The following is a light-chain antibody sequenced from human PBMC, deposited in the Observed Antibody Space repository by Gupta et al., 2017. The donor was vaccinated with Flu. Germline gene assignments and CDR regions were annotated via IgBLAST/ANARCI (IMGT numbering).Light chain of an antibody. V-gene: IGKV3-15*01. Sequence: EIVMRQSPATLSVSPGDGATLSCRASESVSGNVAWYQQVHGQAPRLLIYGATNRAADTPIRFRGSGSGTEFTLTISSLQSEDFATYYCQQYDRGHPRTFGRGTRVEMK. CDR1: ESVSGN. CDR3: QQYDRGHPRT. CDR2: GAT. J-gene: IGKJ1*01.